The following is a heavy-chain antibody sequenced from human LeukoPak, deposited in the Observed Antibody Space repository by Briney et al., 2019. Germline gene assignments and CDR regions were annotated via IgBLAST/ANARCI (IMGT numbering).Heavy chain of an antibody. D-gene: IGHD4/OR15-4a*01. CDR2: IYYSGST. J-gene: IGHJ5*02. CDR3: ARDVLTPPYNWFDP. CDR1: GGSISSYY. V-gene: IGHV4-59*01. Sequence: PSETLSLTCTVSGGSISSYYWSWIRQPPGKGLEWIGYIYYSGSTNYNPSLKSRVTISVDTSKNQFSLKLSSVTAADTAVYYCARDVLTPPYNWFDPWSQGTLVTVSS.